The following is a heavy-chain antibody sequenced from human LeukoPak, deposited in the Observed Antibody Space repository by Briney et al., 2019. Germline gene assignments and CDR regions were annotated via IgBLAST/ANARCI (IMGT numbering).Heavy chain of an antibody. D-gene: IGHD4-17*01. CDR2: INPNSGGT. J-gene: IGHJ4*02. V-gene: IGHV1-2*02. CDR3: TRDVGPKDHGDYQRHY. Sequence: ASVKVSCKASGYTFTGYYMHWVRQAPGQGLEWMGWINPNSGGTNYAQKFQGRVTMTRDTSISTAYMELSRLRSDDTAVYYCTRDVGPKDHGDYQRHYWPQGPLLRVSS. CDR1: GYTFTGYY.